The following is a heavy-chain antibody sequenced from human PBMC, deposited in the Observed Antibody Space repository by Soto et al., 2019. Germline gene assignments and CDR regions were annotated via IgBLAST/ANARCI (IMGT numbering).Heavy chain of an antibody. CDR2: IKQDGSEE. V-gene: IGHV3-7*03. Sequence: PGGSLRLSCAASGFTFSSYWMSWVRQAPGKGLEWVANIKQDGSEEYYVDSVKGRFTISRDNAKNSLYLQMNSLRAEDTAVYYCARVKSSGSFDYWGQGTLVTVSS. J-gene: IGHJ4*02. CDR3: ARVKSSGSFDY. CDR1: GFTFSSYW. D-gene: IGHD6-19*01.